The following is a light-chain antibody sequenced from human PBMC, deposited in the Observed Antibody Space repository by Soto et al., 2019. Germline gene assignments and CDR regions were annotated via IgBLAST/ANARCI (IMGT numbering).Light chain of an antibody. CDR2: GAS. J-gene: IGKJ2*01. CDR1: QTVASN. Sequence: EIVMTQSPASLSVSPGDGATLSCRASQTVASNLAWYQQKPGQGPRLLIHGASTRAAGVPARFSGSGSGTDFTLTISSLQSEDFAVYYCHQYHNWPPQYTCGQGTKLQIK. CDR3: HQYHNWPPQYT. V-gene: IGKV3-15*01.